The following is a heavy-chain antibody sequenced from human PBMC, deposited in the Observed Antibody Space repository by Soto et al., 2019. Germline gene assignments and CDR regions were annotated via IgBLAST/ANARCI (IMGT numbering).Heavy chain of an antibody. CDR3: ARGLGYYDYVWGSYRRPYFDY. Sequence: SETLSLTCAVYGGSFSGYYWSWIRQPPGKGLGWIGEINHSGSTNYNPSPKSRVTISVDTSKNQFSLKLSSVTAADTAVYYCARGLGYYDYVWGSYRRPYFDYWGQGTLVTVSS. CDR2: INHSGST. CDR1: GGSFSGYY. V-gene: IGHV4-34*01. D-gene: IGHD3-16*02. J-gene: IGHJ4*02.